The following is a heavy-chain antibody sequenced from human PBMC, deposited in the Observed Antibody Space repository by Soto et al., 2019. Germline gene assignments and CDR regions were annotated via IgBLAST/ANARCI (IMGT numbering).Heavy chain of an antibody. CDR2: IYPGDSDT. J-gene: IGHJ5*02. Sequence: GESLKISCKGSGYSFTSYWIGWVRQMPGKGLEWMGIIYPGDSDTRYSPSFQGQVTTSADKSISTAYLQWSSLKASDTAMYYCARQISVAGFWGWFDPWGQGTLVTVSS. V-gene: IGHV5-51*01. D-gene: IGHD6-19*01. CDR1: GYSFTSYW. CDR3: ARQISVAGFWGWFDP.